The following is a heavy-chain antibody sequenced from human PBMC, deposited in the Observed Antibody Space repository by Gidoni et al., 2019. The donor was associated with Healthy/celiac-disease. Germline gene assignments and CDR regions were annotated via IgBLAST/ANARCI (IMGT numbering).Heavy chain of an antibody. Sequence: QVQLQQWGAGLLKPSETLSLTCAVYGGSFSGYYWSWIRQPPGKGLEWIGEINHSGHTNYNPSLKSRVTISVDTSKDQFSLKLSSVTAADTAVYYCARGSSWYYRTWGQGTLVTVSS. CDR2: INHSGHT. D-gene: IGHD6-13*01. J-gene: IGHJ5*02. V-gene: IGHV4-34*01. CDR3: ARGSSWYYRT. CDR1: GGSFSGYY.